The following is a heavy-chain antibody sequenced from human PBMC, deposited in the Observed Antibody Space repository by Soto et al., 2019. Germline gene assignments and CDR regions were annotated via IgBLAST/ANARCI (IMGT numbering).Heavy chain of an antibody. Sequence: GGSLRLSCAASGFSFSTYAMSWVRQAPGKGLEWVSAISGSGGSTYYADSVKGRFTISRDNSKNTLYLQMISLRAEDTAVYYCAKDRKRMDVWGQGTTVTVSS. J-gene: IGHJ6*02. CDR3: AKDRKRMDV. CDR1: GFSFSTYA. CDR2: ISGSGGST. V-gene: IGHV3-23*01.